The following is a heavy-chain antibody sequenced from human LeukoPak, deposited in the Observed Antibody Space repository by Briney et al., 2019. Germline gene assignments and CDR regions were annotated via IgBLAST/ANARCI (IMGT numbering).Heavy chain of an antibody. CDR2: ISGSGGST. CDR1: GFTFSSYA. D-gene: IGHD3-10*01. Sequence: PGGSLRLSCAASGFTFSSYAMSWVRQAPGKGLEWVSAISGSGGSTYYADSVKGRFTISRDNSRNTLYLQMNSLRAEDTAVCYCAKDQYRYYGSNHLDYWGQGTLVTVSS. J-gene: IGHJ4*02. CDR3: AKDQYRYYGSNHLDY. V-gene: IGHV3-23*01.